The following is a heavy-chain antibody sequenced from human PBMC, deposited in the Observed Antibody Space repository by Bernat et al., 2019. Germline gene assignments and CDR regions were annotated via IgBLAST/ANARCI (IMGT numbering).Heavy chain of an antibody. CDR1: GFTFSSYE. CDR3: ARETVVAATRIQTLDY. CDR2: ISSSGSTI. D-gene: IGHD2-15*01. V-gene: IGHV3-48*03. Sequence: EVQLVESGGGLVQPGGSLRLSCAASGFTFSSYEMNWVRQAPGKGLEWVSYISSSGSTIYYADSVKGRFTISRENAKNSLYLQMNSLRAEDTAVYYCARETVVAATRIQTLDYWGQGTRVTVSS. J-gene: IGHJ4*02.